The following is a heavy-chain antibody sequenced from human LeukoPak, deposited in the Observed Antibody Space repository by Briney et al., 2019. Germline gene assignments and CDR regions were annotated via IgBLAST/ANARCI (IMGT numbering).Heavy chain of an antibody. CDR2: IKEDGSEK. CDR3: ARERGGIGVGAHRKYYYYYMDV. D-gene: IGHD1-26*01. J-gene: IGHJ6*03. Sequence: HPGGSLRLSCAASGFIFTDYWMYWVRQAPGRGLAWVANIKEDGSEKNYVDSVKGRFTISRDNAKNSLYLQMNSLRAEDTAVYYCARERGGIGVGAHRKYYYYYMDVWGKGTTVTVSS. CDR1: GFIFTDYW. V-gene: IGHV3-7*01.